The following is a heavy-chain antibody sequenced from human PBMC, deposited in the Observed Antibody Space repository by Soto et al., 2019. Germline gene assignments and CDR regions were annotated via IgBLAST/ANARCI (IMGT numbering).Heavy chain of an antibody. J-gene: IGHJ4*02. V-gene: IGHV3-23*01. CDR3: AKDTFDVPPGFAY. Sequence: EVPLLGAGGGLVHPGGSLRLACAASGFAFRNYGMSWVRQAPGKGLEWVSTISGSGGSTYYADSVKGRFTISRDKSKNTLYLQMNSLRAEDTAIYHCAKDTFDVPPGFAYWGQGTLVTVSS. CDR1: GFAFRNYG. D-gene: IGHD3-9*01. CDR2: ISGSGGST.